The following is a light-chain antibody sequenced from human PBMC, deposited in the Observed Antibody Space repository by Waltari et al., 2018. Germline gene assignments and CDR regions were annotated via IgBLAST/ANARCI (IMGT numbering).Light chain of an antibody. V-gene: IGLV2-14*03. CDR3: SSYTLTTSV. CDR2: DVY. CDR1: NSDIGVYTY. J-gene: IGLJ2*01. Sequence: QSALTQPASVSGSPGQSITISCSGANSDIGVYTYVSWYQQHPGKAPKLLIYDVYYRPSGVSLRVSGFKSGNTSSLTISGLQPEDEADYYCSSYTLTTSVFGGGTKVTVL.